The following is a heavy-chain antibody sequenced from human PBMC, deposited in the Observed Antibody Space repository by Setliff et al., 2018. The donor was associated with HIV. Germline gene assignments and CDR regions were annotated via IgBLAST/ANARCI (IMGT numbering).Heavy chain of an antibody. J-gene: IGHJ4*02. CDR1: GVSVGSGDYY. CDR2: IFHSGDT. Sequence: KPSETLSLTCSVSGVSVGSGDYYWHWIRQHPEKALEWIGYIFHSGDTYYNPSLKSRISMSVDTSRNQFSLELTSLTAADTAVYYCATRPRIAARPFDYWGQGMLVTGSA. V-gene: IGHV4-31*03. D-gene: IGHD6-6*01. CDR3: ATRPRIAARPFDY.